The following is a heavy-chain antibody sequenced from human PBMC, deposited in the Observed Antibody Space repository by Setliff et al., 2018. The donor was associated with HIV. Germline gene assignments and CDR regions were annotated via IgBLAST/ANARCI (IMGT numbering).Heavy chain of an antibody. Sequence: PSETLSLTCTVSGGSISSSSYYWGWIRQPPGKGLEWIGSIYYSGSTYYNPSLKSRVTISVDTSKNQFSLTLSSVTAADTAVYYCASPKERYYYGSGALDYWGQGTLVTVSS. CDR2: IYYSGST. CDR3: ASPKERYYYGSGALDY. CDR1: GGSISSSSYY. D-gene: IGHD3-10*01. V-gene: IGHV4-39*07. J-gene: IGHJ4*02.